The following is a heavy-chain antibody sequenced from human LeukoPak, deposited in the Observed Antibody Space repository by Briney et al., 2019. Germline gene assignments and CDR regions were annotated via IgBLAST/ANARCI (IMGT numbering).Heavy chain of an antibody. CDR3: AKDITRFLEWLLSY. Sequence: GSLRLSCAASGFTFSSYSMNWVRQAPGKGLEWVSSISSSSSYIYYADSVKGRFTISRDNAKNSLYLQMNSLRAEDTALYYCAKDITRFLEWLLSYWGQGTLVTVSS. V-gene: IGHV3-21*04. CDR2: ISSSSSYI. CDR1: GFTFSSYS. J-gene: IGHJ4*02. D-gene: IGHD3-3*01.